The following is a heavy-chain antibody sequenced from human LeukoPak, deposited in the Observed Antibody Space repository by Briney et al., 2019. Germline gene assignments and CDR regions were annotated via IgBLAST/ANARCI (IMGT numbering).Heavy chain of an antibody. CDR3: AKAGGYDFWSGYYYYYMDV. D-gene: IGHD3-3*01. J-gene: IGHJ6*03. CDR2: ISGSGSTI. Sequence: PGGSLRLSCAASGFTFSDYYMSWIRQAPGKGLEWVSYISGSGSTIYYADSVKGRFTISRDNAKKSLYLQMNSLRAKDTAVYYCAKAGGYDFWSGYYYYYMDVWGEGTTVTVSS. V-gene: IGHV3-11*01. CDR1: GFTFSDYY.